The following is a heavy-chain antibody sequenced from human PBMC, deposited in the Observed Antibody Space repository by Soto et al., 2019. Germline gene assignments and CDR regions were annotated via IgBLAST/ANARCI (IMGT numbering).Heavy chain of an antibody. J-gene: IGHJ6*02. CDR1: GGTFSSYA. CDR2: IIPIFGTA. CDR3: ARGRYCSSTSCYTNHYYYYYGMDV. Sequence: ASVKVSCKASGGTFSSYAISWVRQAPGQGLEWMGGIIPIFGTANYAQKFQGRVTITADESTSTAYMELSSLRSEDTAVYYCARGRYCSSTSCYTNHYYYYYGMDVWGQGATVTVSS. V-gene: IGHV1-69*13. D-gene: IGHD2-2*02.